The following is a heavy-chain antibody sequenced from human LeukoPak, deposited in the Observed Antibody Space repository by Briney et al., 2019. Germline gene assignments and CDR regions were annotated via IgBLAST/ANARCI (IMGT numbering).Heavy chain of an antibody. Sequence: GGSLRLSCAASGFTFSSYAMSWVRQAPGKGLEWVSAITGTGGSTYYVASVKGRFTISRDNSKNTLYLQMNSLRAEDTAVYYCAKAGSYRCFDYWGQGTLVTVSS. CDR2: ITGTGGST. J-gene: IGHJ4*02. D-gene: IGHD3-16*02. CDR1: GFTFSSYA. CDR3: AKAGSYRCFDY. V-gene: IGHV3-23*01.